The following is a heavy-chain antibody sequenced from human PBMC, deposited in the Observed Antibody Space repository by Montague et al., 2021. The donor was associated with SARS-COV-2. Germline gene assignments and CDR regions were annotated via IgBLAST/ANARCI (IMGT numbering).Heavy chain of an antibody. Sequence: QSGAEVKKPGESLRISCKGSGYSFTTYWINWVRQMPGTGLEWMGKIDPSDSNTYYSPSFQGHVTISVDKSISTAYLQWSSLKASDTAMFYCATPDYWGQGTLVTVSS. CDR3: ATPDY. CDR2: IDPSDSNT. J-gene: IGHJ4*02. V-gene: IGHV5-10-1*01. CDR1: GYSFTTYW.